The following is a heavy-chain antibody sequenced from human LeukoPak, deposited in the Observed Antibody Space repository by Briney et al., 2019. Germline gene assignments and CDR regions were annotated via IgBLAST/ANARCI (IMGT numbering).Heavy chain of an antibody. CDR2: INGDGSST. CDR1: GFTFSSHW. CDR3: AREPHSDYSDHTDAFDI. D-gene: IGHD4-17*01. J-gene: IGHJ3*02. Sequence: SGGSLRLSCAASGFTFSSHWMHGVRQAPGKGLVWVSRINGDGSSTSYADSVKGRFTISRDNAKNTLYLQMNSQRAEDTAVYYCAREPHSDYSDHTDAFDIWGQGTMVTVSS. V-gene: IGHV3-74*01.